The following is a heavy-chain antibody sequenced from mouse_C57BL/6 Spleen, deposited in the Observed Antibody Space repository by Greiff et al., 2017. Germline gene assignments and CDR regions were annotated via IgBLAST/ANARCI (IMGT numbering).Heavy chain of an antibody. CDR3: ARTDKGYFDV. J-gene: IGHJ1*03. CDR1: GYTFTSYW. V-gene: IGHV1-50*01. Sequence: QVQLKQPGAELVKPGASVKLSCKASGYTFTSYWMQWVKQRPGQGLEWIGEIDPSDSYTNYNQKFKGKATLTVDTSSSTAYMQLSSLTSEDSAVYYCARTDKGYFDVWGTGTTVTVSS. D-gene: IGHD1-3*01. CDR2: IDPSDSYT.